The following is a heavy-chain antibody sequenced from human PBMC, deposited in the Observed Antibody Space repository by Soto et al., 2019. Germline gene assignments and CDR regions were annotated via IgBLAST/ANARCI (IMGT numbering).Heavy chain of an antibody. D-gene: IGHD1-26*01. CDR1: GYTFTGYY. CDR2: INPNSGGT. CDR3: ARAGGSYYYYYYGVDV. V-gene: IGHV1-2*04. Sequence: ASVKVSCKASGYTFTGYYMHWVRQAPGQGLEWMGWINPNSGGTNYAQKFQGWVTMTRDTSISTAYMELSRLRSDDTAAYYCARAGGSYYYYYYGVDVWGQGTTVTVSS. J-gene: IGHJ6*02.